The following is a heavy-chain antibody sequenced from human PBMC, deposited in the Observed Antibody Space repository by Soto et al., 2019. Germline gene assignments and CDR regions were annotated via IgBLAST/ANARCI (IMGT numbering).Heavy chain of an antibody. J-gene: IGHJ6*03. D-gene: IGHD4-17*01. CDR1: GFTFSSYG. CDR3: AKDKGDYGHYYYMDV. V-gene: IGHV3-30*18. CDR2: ISYDGSNK. Sequence: QVQLVESGGGVVQPGRSLRLSCAASGFTFSSYGMHWVRQAPGKGLEWVAVISYDGSNKYYADSVKGRFTISRDNSKNTLYLQMSSLRAEDTGVYYCAKDKGDYGHYYYMDVWGKGTTVTVSS.